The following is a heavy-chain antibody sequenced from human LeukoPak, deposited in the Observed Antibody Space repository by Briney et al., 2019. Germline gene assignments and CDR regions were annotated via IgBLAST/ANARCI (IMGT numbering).Heavy chain of an antibody. V-gene: IGHV1-46*01. CDR1: GYTFTSHY. CDR2: ISPSGGST. D-gene: IGHD5-18*01. J-gene: IGHJ4*02. Sequence: GASVKVSCKASGYTFTSHYMHWVRQAPEQGLEWMGIISPSGGSTGYAQKFQGRVTMTRDMSTSTVYMELSSLRSEDTAVYYCARESKQKTAMVVYYFDYWGQGTLVTVSS. CDR3: ARESKQKTAMVVYYFDY.